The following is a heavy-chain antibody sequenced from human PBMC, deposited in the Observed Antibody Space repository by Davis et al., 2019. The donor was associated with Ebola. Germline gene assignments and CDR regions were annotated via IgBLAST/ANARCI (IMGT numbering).Heavy chain of an antibody. J-gene: IGHJ5*02. CDR1: GYTFTSYA. CDR2: INAGNGNT. CDR3: ARDCSGGSCYFQNWFDP. V-gene: IGHV1-3*01. Sequence: ASVKVSCKASGYTFTSYAMHWVRQAPGQRLEWMGWINAGNGNTKYSQKFQGRVTITRDTSASTAYMELSSLRSEDTAVYYCARDCSGGSCYFQNWFDPWGQGTLVTVSS. D-gene: IGHD2-15*01.